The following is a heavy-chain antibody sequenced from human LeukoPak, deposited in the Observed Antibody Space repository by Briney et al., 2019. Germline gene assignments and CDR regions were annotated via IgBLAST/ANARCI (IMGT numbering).Heavy chain of an antibody. J-gene: IGHJ4*02. CDR3: ALQTIAAAGTLFDY. D-gene: IGHD6-13*01. V-gene: IGHV4-39*01. CDR1: GGSISSSSYY. Sequence: KPSETLSLTCAVSGGSISSSSYYWGWIRQPPGKGLEWIGSIHYSGSTYYNPSLMRRVTMSVDTSKNQFSLKLNSVTAADTAVYYCALQTIAAAGTLFDYWGQGTLVTVSS. CDR2: IHYSGST.